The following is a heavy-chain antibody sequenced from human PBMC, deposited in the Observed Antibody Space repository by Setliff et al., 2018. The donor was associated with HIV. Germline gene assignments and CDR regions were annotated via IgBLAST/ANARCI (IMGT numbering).Heavy chain of an antibody. V-gene: IGHV4-59*01. CDR2: MYYSGNT. J-gene: IGHJ4*02. CDR1: GVSISNYY. Sequence: SETLSLTCTVSGVSISNYYWSWIRQPPGKGLEWIGYMYYSGNTNYNPSLKSRVTKSVDTSKSQFSLKLNSVTAADTAVYYCARDQSDWFYWGQGTLVTVSS. CDR3: ARDQSDWFY. D-gene: IGHD3-3*01.